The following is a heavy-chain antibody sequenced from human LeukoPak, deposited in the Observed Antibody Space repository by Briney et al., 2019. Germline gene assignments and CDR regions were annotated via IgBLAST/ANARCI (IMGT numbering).Heavy chain of an antibody. CDR3: ARGGRRALAGTRSPQYFQH. J-gene: IGHJ1*01. Sequence: GGSLRLSCAASGFTFSSYSMNWVRQAPGKGLEWVSSISSSSSYIYYADSVRGRFTISRDNAKNSLYLQMNSLRPEDTAVYYCARGGRRALAGTRSPQYFQHWGQGTLVTVSS. V-gene: IGHV3-21*01. CDR2: ISSSSSYI. CDR1: GFTFSSYS. D-gene: IGHD6-19*01.